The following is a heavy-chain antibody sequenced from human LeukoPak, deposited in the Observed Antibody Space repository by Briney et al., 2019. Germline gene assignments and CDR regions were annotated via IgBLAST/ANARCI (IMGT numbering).Heavy chain of an antibody. CDR1: GGSFSGYY. Sequence: PSETLSLTCAVYGGSFSGYYWSWIRQPPGKGLEWIGEINHSGSTSYNPSLKSRVTISVDTSKNQFSLKLSSVTAADTAVYYCARAGCSSTSCPYSDWFDPCCQGTLVTVSS. D-gene: IGHD2-2*01. V-gene: IGHV4-34*01. J-gene: IGHJ5*02. CDR3: ARAGCSSTSCPYSDWFDP. CDR2: INHSGST.